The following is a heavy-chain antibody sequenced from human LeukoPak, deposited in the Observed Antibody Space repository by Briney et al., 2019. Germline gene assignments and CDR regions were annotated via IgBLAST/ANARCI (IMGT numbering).Heavy chain of an antibody. Sequence: ASVKVSCKASGYTFTSYGISWVRQAPGQGLEWMGWISAYNGNTNYAQKFQGRVTMTRDTSISTAYMELSRLRSDDTAVYYGARGTYYYGSGSYSEFDYWGQGTLVTVSS. CDR3: ARGTYYYGSGSYSEFDY. V-gene: IGHV1-18*01. CDR1: GYTFTSYG. J-gene: IGHJ4*02. D-gene: IGHD3-10*01. CDR2: ISAYNGNT.